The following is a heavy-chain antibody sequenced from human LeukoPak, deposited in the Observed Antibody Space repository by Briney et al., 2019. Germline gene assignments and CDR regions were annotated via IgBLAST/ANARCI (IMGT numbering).Heavy chain of an antibody. Sequence: PGGSLRLSCAASGFTYTNYWVSWFRQAPGQGLEWVASIKQDGSERYYVDSVKGRFTISRDNAKNSLFLQLSGLRVEDTAVYYCARGSMHVYHLYTDYWGQGTLVTVSS. V-gene: IGHV3-7*01. J-gene: IGHJ4*02. D-gene: IGHD3-16*01. CDR2: IKQDGSER. CDR1: GFTYTNYW. CDR3: ARGSMHVYHLYTDY.